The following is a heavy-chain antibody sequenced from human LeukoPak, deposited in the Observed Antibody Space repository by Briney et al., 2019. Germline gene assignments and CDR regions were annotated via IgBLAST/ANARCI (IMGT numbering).Heavy chain of an antibody. V-gene: IGHV4-59*12. CDR2: IYYSGST. D-gene: IGHD4-11*01. Sequence: SETLSLTCTVSGGSISSYYWSWIRQPPGRGLEWIGYIYYSGSTNYNPSLKSRVTISVGTSKNQFSLKLSSVTAADTAVYYCARDLYRGYMDVWGKGTTVTVSS. J-gene: IGHJ6*03. CDR1: GGSISSYY. CDR3: ARDLYRGYMDV.